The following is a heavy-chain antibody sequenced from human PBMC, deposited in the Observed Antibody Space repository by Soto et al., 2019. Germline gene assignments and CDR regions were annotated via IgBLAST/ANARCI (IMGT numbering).Heavy chain of an antibody. CDR3: VKDRMAAAGTGAVRGWFDP. CDR2: ISSNGGST. V-gene: IGHV3-64D*06. Sequence: GGSLRLSCSASGFTFSSYAMHWVRQAPGKGLEYVSAISSNGGSTYYADSVKGRFTISRDNSKNTLYLQMSSLRAEDTAVYYCVKDRMAAAGTGAVRGWFDPWGQGTLVTVSS. CDR1: GFTFSSYA. D-gene: IGHD6-13*01. J-gene: IGHJ5*02.